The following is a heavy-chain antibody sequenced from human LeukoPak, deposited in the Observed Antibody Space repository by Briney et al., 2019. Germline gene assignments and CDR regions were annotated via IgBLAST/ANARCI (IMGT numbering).Heavy chain of an antibody. D-gene: IGHD5-24*01. Sequence: PSETLSLTCAVYGGSFSGYYWSWIRQPPGKGLEWIGEINHSGSTNYNPSLKSRVTISVDTSKKQFSLKLSSVTAADTAVYYCARGSRWLQLRVDYWGQGPLVTVSS. CDR1: GGSFSGYY. CDR3: ARGSRWLQLRVDY. J-gene: IGHJ4*02. V-gene: IGHV4-34*01. CDR2: INHSGST.